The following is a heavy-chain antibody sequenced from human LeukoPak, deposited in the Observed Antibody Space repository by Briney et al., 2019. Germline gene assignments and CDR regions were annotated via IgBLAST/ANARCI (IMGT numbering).Heavy chain of an antibody. D-gene: IGHD1-1*01. V-gene: IGHV4-4*02. J-gene: IGHJ4*02. CDR2: IYLYGTT. Sequence: PSETLSLTCSVSIGSISSSKWWSWVRQSPVKGLEWIGEIYLYGTTNYNPSFTSRVTMSVDRSKNQFSLKLSSVTAADTAVYYCARTPLTHDHDFDYWGQGTLVTVSS. CDR1: IGSISSSKW. CDR3: ARTPLTHDHDFDY.